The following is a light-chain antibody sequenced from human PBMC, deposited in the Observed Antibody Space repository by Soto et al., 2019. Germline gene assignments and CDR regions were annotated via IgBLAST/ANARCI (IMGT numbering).Light chain of an antibody. V-gene: IGLV2-14*01. J-gene: IGLJ2*01. CDR2: DVS. Sequence: QSALTQPASVSGSPGQSITISCTGSSSDVGAYKYVSWYQQHPGKAPKLMIYDVSNRPSGISNRFSGSKSGNTASLTISGRQAEDEADYYCSSYTSSSTLVFGGGTKLTVL. CDR3: SSYTSSSTLV. CDR1: SSDVGAYKY.